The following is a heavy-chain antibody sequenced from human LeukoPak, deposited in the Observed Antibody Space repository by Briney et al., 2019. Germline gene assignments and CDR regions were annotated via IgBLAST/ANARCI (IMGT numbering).Heavy chain of an antibody. Sequence: GGSLRLSCAASGFTFSNNGMNWVRQAPGKGLEWVSGISPSGDITYYADSVKGRFTISRDNSKNTLYLEVISLTAEDTAVYYCAKDDAWLRFGEWSQGTLVTVSS. V-gene: IGHV3-23*01. D-gene: IGHD3-10*01. CDR1: GFTFSNNG. CDR2: ISPSGDIT. CDR3: AKDDAWLRFGE. J-gene: IGHJ4*02.